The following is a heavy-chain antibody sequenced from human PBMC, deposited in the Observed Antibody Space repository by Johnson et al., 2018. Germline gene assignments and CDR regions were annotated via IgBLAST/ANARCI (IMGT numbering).Heavy chain of an antibody. CDR1: GFTFSSYG. CDR2: ISYDGSNK. D-gene: IGHD6-19*01. J-gene: IGHJ3*02. V-gene: IGHV3-30*18. Sequence: QVRLVESGGGVVEPGRSLRLSCAASGFTFSSYGMHWVRPAPGKGLEWVAVISYDGSNKYYADSVKGRFTLSRDKSNNTMYLQMNSLRAEDTAVYYGAKGTAEQWLVVAFDIWGQGTMVTVSS. CDR3: AKGTAEQWLVVAFDI.